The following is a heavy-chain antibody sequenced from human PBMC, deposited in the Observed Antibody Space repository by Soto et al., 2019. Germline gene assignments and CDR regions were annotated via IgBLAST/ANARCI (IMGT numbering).Heavy chain of an antibody. Sequence: PSETLSLTCAVYGGSFSGYYWSWIRQPPGKGLEWIGEINHSGSTNYNPSLKSRVTISVDTSKNQFSLKLSSVSAADIAVYYCTRGPSLDKVDTWGQGIQVT. V-gene: IGHV4-34*01. CDR2: INHSGST. CDR1: GGSFSGYY. D-gene: IGHD1-1*01. CDR3: TRGPSLDKVDT. J-gene: IGHJ5*02.